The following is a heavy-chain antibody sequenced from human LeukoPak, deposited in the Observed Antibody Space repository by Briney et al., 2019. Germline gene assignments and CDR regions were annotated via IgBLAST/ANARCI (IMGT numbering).Heavy chain of an antibody. D-gene: IGHD3-10*01. CDR3: AKGNITMVRGPVDY. J-gene: IGHJ4*02. CDR1: GFTFSSYG. Sequence: GRSLRLSCAASGFTFSSYGMHWVRQAPGKGLEWVAVISYDGSNKYYADSVKGRFTISRDNSKNTLYLQMNSLRAEDTAVYYCAKGNITMVRGPVDYWGQGTLVTVSS. V-gene: IGHV3-30*18. CDR2: ISYDGSNK.